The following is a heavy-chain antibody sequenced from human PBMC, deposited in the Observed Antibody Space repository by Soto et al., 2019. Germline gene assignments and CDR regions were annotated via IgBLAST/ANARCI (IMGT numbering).Heavy chain of an antibody. V-gene: IGHV4-59*01. CDR1: GGSISSYY. CDR3: ARLRMETHYYYYYMDV. D-gene: IGHD3-3*01. J-gene: IGHJ6*03. Sequence: SETLSLTCTVSGGSISSYYWSWIRQPPGKGLEWIGYIYYSGSTNYNPSLKSRVTISVDTSKNQFSLKLSSVTAADTAVYYCARLRMETHYYYYYMDVWGKGTTVTVSS. CDR2: IYYSGST.